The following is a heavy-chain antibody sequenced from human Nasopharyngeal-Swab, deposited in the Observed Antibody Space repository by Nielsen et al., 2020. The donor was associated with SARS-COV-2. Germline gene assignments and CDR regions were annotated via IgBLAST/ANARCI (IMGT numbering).Heavy chain of an antibody. Sequence: WIRQPPGKGLEWMGYIYYSGSTNYNPSLKSRVTISVDTSKNQFSLKLSSVTAADTAVYYCARRAVGGYHPNYYYGMDVWGQGTTVTVSS. D-gene: IGHD5-18*01. CDR3: ARRAVGGYHPNYYYGMDV. V-gene: IGHV4-59*08. CDR2: IYYSGST. J-gene: IGHJ6*02.